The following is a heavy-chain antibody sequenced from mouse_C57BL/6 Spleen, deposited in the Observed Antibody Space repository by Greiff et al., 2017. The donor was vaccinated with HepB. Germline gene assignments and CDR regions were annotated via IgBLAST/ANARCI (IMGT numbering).Heavy chain of an antibody. CDR2: IRNKANGYTT. J-gene: IGHJ3*01. Sequence: EVKVVESGGGLVQPGGSLSLSCAASGFTFTDYYMSWVRQPPGKALEWLGFIRNKANGYTTEYSASVKGRFTISRDNSQSILYLQMNALRAEDSATYYCARYHSSGYVAYWGQGTLVTVSA. D-gene: IGHD3-2*02. CDR1: GFTFTDYY. CDR3: ARYHSSGYVAY. V-gene: IGHV7-3*01.